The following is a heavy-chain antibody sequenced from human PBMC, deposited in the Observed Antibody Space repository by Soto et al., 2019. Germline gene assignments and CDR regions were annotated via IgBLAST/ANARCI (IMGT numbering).Heavy chain of an antibody. J-gene: IGHJ6*02. CDR2: TIPIFGTA. V-gene: IGHV1-69*13. CDR3: ARAWENDYGDYEVYSYYYYGMDV. CDR1: GGTFSSYA. Sequence: SVKVSCKASGGTFSSYAISWVRQAPGQGLEWMGGTIPIFGTANYAQKFQGRVTITADESTSTAYMELSSLRSEDTAVYYCARAWENDYGDYEVYSYYYYGMDVWGQGTTVTVSS. D-gene: IGHD4-17*01.